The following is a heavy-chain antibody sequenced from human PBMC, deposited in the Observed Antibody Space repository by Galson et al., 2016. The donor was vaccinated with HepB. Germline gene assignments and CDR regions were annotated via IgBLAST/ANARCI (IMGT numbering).Heavy chain of an antibody. D-gene: IGHD3-10*01. CDR2: MNSNRGNT. CDR3: ARGRGTFGY. Sequence: SVKVSCKASGYTFTSYDINWVRQATGQGLEWMGWMNSNRGNTVYAQKFQGRPTMTRNTSISTAYMELSSLTSEDTAIYFCARGRGTFGYWGQGSLVTVSS. CDR1: GYTFTSYD. J-gene: IGHJ4*02. V-gene: IGHV1-8*01.